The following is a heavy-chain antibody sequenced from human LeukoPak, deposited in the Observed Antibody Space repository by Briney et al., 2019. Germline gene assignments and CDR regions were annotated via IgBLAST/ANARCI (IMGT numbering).Heavy chain of an antibody. CDR3: ARASGHYGDYPFDY. D-gene: IGHD4-17*01. CDR2: IWCDGSNK. J-gene: IGHJ4*02. CDR1: GFTFSSYG. Sequence: PGRSLRLSCAASGFTFSSYGMHWVRQAPGKGLEWVAVIWCDGSNKYYADSVKGRFTISRDNSKNTLYLQMNSLRAEDTAVYYCARASGHYGDYPFDYWGQGTLVTVSS. V-gene: IGHV3-33*01.